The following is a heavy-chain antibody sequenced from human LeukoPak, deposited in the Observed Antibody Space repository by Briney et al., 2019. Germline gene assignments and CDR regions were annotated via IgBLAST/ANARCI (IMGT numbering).Heavy chain of an antibody. Sequence: ASVKVSCKASGYTFTSYYMHWVRQAPGQGLEWMGIINPGGGGTSYAQKFQGRVTMTRDTSTSTVYMELSSLRSEDTAVYYCAREYSGIYDPFDYWGQGTLVTVSS. CDR1: GYTFTSYY. CDR3: AREYSGIYDPFDY. J-gene: IGHJ4*02. CDR2: INPGGGGT. V-gene: IGHV1-46*01. D-gene: IGHD1-26*01.